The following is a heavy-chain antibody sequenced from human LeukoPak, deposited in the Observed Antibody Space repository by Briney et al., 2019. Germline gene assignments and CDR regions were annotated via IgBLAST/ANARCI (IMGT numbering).Heavy chain of an antibody. CDR2: ISAYNGNT. CDR3: ARDDYSSSWHSWRFQH. J-gene: IGHJ1*01. CDR1: GYTFTSYG. V-gene: IGHV1-18*01. Sequence: ASVKVSCKASGYTFTSYGISWVRQAPGQGPEWMGWISAYNGNTNYVQKLQGRVTMTTDTSTSTAYMELRSLRSDDTAIYYCARDDYSSSWHSWRFQHWGQGTLVTVSS. D-gene: IGHD6-13*01.